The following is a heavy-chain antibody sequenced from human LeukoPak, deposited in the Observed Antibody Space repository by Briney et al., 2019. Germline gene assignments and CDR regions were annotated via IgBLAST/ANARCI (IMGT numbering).Heavy chain of an antibody. V-gene: IGHV4-59*12. CDR2: IYYGGST. Sequence: KNSETLSLTCTVSGGSISSYYWSWIRQPPGKGLEWIGYIYYGGSTDYNPSLKSRVTISVDTSKNQFSLKLSSVTAADTAVYYCARRGSRPYYGSGSNNWFDPWGQGTLVTVSS. CDR1: GGSISSYY. J-gene: IGHJ5*02. D-gene: IGHD3-10*01. CDR3: ARRGSRPYYGSGSNNWFDP.